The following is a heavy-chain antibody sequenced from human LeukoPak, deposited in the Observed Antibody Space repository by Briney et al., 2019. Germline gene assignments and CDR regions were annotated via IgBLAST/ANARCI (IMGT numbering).Heavy chain of an antibody. CDR2: IKQDGSEK. V-gene: IGHV3-7*01. CDR3: ARDSRGAFDY. CDR1: GFTFSSYW. D-gene: IGHD3-10*01. J-gene: IGHJ4*02. Sequence: GGSLRLPCAVSGFTFSSYWMSWVRQAPGKGLEWVANIKQDGSEKYYVDSVKGRFTISRDNAKNSLYLQMNSLRAEDTAVYYCARDSRGAFDYWGQGTLVTVSS.